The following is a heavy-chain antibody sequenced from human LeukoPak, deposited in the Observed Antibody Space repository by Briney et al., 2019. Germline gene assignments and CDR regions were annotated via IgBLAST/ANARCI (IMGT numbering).Heavy chain of an antibody. D-gene: IGHD3-10*01. Sequence: ASVKVSCKASGYTFTGYYMHWVRQAPGQGLEWMGWINPNSGGTNYAQKFQGRVTMTRDTSISTAYMELSRLGSDDTAVYYCARGLTRSGSGSYGDDYWGQGTLVTVSS. CDR3: ARGLTRSGSGSYGDDY. V-gene: IGHV1-2*02. J-gene: IGHJ4*02. CDR2: INPNSGGT. CDR1: GYTFTGYY.